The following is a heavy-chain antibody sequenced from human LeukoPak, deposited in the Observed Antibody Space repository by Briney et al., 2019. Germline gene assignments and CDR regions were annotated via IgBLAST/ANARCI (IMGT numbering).Heavy chain of an antibody. Sequence: GGSLRLSCAASGFTFSNYYMSWIRQAPGKGLEWVSYITDSGSTIYYADSVKGRFTISRDNAKNSLYLQMNSLRAEDTAVYYCARDRCSSTSCFPPWYFDLWGRGTLVTVSS. CDR3: ARDRCSSTSCFPPWYFDL. CDR2: ITDSGSTI. J-gene: IGHJ2*01. V-gene: IGHV3-11*01. D-gene: IGHD2-2*01. CDR1: GFTFSNYY.